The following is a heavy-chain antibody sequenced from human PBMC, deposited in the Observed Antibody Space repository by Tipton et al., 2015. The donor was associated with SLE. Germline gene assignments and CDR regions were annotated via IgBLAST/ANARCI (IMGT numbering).Heavy chain of an antibody. CDR1: GDSISSSSYY. J-gene: IGHJ4*02. CDR2: IYYSGST. V-gene: IGHV4-39*07. D-gene: IGHD5-18*01. Sequence: TLSLTCTVSGDSISSSSYYWGWIRQPPGKGLEWIGSIYYSGSTYYNPSLKSRVTISVDTSKNQFSLKLSSVTAADTAVYYCARGGYSYAFDYWGQGTLVTVSS. CDR3: ARGGYSYAFDY.